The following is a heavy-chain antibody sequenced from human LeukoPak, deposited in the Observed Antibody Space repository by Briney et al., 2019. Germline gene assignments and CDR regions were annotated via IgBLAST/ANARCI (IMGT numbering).Heavy chain of an antibody. CDR1: GGSFSGYY. CDR3: ARAISRDGYNYDRDY. D-gene: IGHD5-24*01. V-gene: IGHV4-34*01. J-gene: IGHJ4*02. CDR2: INHSGST. Sequence: SETLSLTCAVYGGSFSGYYWSWIRRPPGKGLEWIGEINHSGSTNYNPSLKSRVTISVDMSKNQFSLKLSSVTAADTAVYYCARAISRDGYNYDRDYWGQGTLVTVSS.